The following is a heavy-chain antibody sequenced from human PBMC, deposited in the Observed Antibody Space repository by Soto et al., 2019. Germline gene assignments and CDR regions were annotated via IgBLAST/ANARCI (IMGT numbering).Heavy chain of an antibody. Sequence: QVQLQESGPGVVKPSETLSLTCTVPGDSISSYFWNWIRQPPGEGLEWIGYIFSSGITHCNPSLKSRVTMSLDTSKKQFSLKLSSVTAADTAVYYCARSHSNWFDPWGQGILVTVAS. CDR1: GDSISSYF. CDR2: IFSSGIT. J-gene: IGHJ5*02. V-gene: IGHV4-59*01. CDR3: ARSHSNWFDP.